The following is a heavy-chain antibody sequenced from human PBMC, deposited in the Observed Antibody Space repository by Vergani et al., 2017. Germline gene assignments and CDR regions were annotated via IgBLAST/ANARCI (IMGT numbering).Heavy chain of an antibody. J-gene: IGHJ4*02. CDR3: ASCCSSTSCFYFDY. CDR2: IIPILGIA. V-gene: IGHV1-69*02. CDR1: GGTFSSYT. Sequence: QVQLVQSGAEVKKPGSSVKVSCKASGGTFSSYTISWVRQAPGQGLEWMGRIIPILGIANYAQKFQGRVTITADKSTSTAYMELSSLRSEDTAVYYCASCCSSTSCFYFDYWGQGTLVTVSS. D-gene: IGHD2-2*01.